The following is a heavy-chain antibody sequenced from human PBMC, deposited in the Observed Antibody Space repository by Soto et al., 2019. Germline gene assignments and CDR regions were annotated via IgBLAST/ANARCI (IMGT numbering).Heavy chain of an antibody. Sequence: GGSLRLSCAASGFTFSNAWMNWVRQAPGKGLEWVGRIKSKTVGGTTDYAAPVKGRFTISRDDSKNTLYLQMNSLKTEDTAVYYCTTQDSSGYYYYYGMDVWGQGTTVTVSS. CDR1: GFTFSNAW. CDR2: IKSKTVGGTT. J-gene: IGHJ6*02. V-gene: IGHV3-15*07. D-gene: IGHD3-22*01. CDR3: TTQDSSGYYYYYGMDV.